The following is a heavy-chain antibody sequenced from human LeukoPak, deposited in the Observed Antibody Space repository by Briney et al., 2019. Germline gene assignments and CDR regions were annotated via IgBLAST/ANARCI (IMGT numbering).Heavy chain of an antibody. D-gene: IGHD6-19*01. Sequence: GGSLRLSCAASGFTCSSYAMSWVRQAPGKGLEWVSAISGSGGSTYYADSVKGRFTISRDNSKNTLYLQMNSLRAEDTAVYYCAKAGNGWYSYFDYWGQGTLVTVSP. CDR3: AKAGNGWYSYFDY. CDR2: ISGSGGST. CDR1: GFTCSSYA. V-gene: IGHV3-23*01. J-gene: IGHJ4*02.